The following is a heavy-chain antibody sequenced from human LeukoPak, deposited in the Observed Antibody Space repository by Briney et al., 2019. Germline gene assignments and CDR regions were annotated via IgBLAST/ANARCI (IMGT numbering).Heavy chain of an antibody. D-gene: IGHD6-19*01. CDR1: GFTLNTYW. J-gene: IGHJ3*01. V-gene: IGHV3-74*01. Sequence: GGSLRLSCAASGFTLNTYWMHWVRQGPGKGLVWVSRIDGDGSRASYADSVKGRFTISRDNAKNTLYLQMNSPRPEDTAVYFCVREAVGTYAFDVWGQGTMVTVSS. CDR2: IDGDGSRA. CDR3: VREAVGTYAFDV.